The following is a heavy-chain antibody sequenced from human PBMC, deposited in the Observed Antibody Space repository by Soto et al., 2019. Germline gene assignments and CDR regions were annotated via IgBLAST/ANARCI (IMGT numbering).Heavy chain of an antibody. Sequence: SETLSLTCAVYGGSFSGYYWSWIRQPPGKGLEWIGEINHSGSTNYNPSLKSRGTISVDTSKNQFSLKLSSVTAADTAVCYCARVSGGDAAAVLRAWLSQSLYYYYGMDVWGQGTTVT. D-gene: IGHD3-16*01. CDR3: ARVSGGDAAAVLRAWLSQSLYYYYGMDV. CDR2: INHSGST. J-gene: IGHJ6*02. CDR1: GGSFSGYY. V-gene: IGHV4-34*01.